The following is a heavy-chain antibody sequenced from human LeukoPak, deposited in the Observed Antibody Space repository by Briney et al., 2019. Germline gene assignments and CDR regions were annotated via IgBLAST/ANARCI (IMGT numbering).Heavy chain of an antibody. J-gene: IGHJ4*02. Sequence: SETLSLTCTVSGGSVSSGSYYWSWIRQPPGKELEWIGYIYYSGSTNYNASLKSRVTISVDASKSQFSLKLSSVTAADTAVYYCARGPTKNYFDSWGQGTVVTVSS. CDR3: ARGPTKNYFDS. CDR1: GGSVSSGSYY. CDR2: IYYSGST. V-gene: IGHV4-61*01.